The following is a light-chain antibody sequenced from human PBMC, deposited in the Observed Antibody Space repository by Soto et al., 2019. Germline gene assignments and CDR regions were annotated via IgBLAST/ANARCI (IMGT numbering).Light chain of an antibody. CDR1: SGSIASNY. CDR3: QSYDSSNQVV. J-gene: IGLJ2*01. Sequence: NFMLTQPHSVSGSPGKTVTISCTGSSGSIASNYVQWYQQRPGSAPTTVIYEDNQRPSGVPDRFSGSIDSSSNSASLTISGLKTEDEADYYCQSYDSSNQVVFGGGTKLTVL. CDR2: EDN. V-gene: IGLV6-57*02.